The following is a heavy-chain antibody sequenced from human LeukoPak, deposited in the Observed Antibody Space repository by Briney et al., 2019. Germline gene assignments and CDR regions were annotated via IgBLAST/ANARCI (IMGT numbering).Heavy chain of an antibody. CDR3: ARYSSTWPYWYFDL. Sequence: SETLSLTCTVSGGSISSYYWSWIRQPPGKGLEWIGYIYYSGSTNYNPPLKSRVTISVDTSKNQFSLKLTSVTAADTAVYYCARYSSTWPYWYFDLWGRGTLVTVSS. CDR1: GGSISSYY. CDR2: IYYSGST. D-gene: IGHD6-13*01. V-gene: IGHV4-59*12. J-gene: IGHJ2*01.